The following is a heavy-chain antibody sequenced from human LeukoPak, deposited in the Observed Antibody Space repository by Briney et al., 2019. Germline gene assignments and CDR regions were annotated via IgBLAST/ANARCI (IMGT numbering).Heavy chain of an antibody. CDR3: SGAGGEGNYDFWRFDY. Sequence: SETLSLTCTVSGGSISSHYWSWIRQPPGKGLEWIGYIYYSGSTNYNPSLKSRVTISEDTSKNQFSLKLSSVTAADTAVYYCSGAGGEGNYDFWRFDYWGQGTLVTVSS. CDR2: IYYSGST. CDR1: GGSISSHY. V-gene: IGHV4-59*11. D-gene: IGHD3-3*01. J-gene: IGHJ4*02.